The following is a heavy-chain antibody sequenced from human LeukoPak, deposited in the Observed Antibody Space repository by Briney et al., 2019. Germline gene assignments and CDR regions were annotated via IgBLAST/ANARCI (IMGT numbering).Heavy chain of an antibody. Sequence: PGGSLRLSCAASGFTFSNAWMSWVRQAPGKGLKWVGRIKSKTDGGTTDYAAPVKGRFTISRDDSKNTLYLQMNSLKTEDTAVYYCTRGLWFGESKFDYWGQGTLVTVSS. J-gene: IGHJ4*02. CDR2: IKSKTDGGTT. V-gene: IGHV3-15*01. D-gene: IGHD3-10*01. CDR1: GFTFSNAW. CDR3: TRGLWFGESKFDY.